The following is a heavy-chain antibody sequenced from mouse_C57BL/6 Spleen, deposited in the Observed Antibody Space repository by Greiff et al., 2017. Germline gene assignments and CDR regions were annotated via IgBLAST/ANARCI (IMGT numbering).Heavy chain of an antibody. CDR1: GYAFSSSW. J-gene: IGHJ3*01. Sequence: QVQLQQSGPELVKPGASVKISCKASGYAFSSSWMNWVKQRPGKGLEWIGRIYPGDGDTNYNGKFKGKATLTADKSSSTAYMQLSSLTSEDSAVYFCAASMVTTGAYWGQGTLVTVSA. CDR3: AASMVTTGAY. V-gene: IGHV1-82*01. D-gene: IGHD2-2*01. CDR2: IYPGDGDT.